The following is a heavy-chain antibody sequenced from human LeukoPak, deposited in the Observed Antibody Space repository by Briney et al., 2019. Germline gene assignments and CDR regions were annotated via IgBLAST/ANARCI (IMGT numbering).Heavy chain of an antibody. Sequence: GGSLRLSCAASGFTFSNYGMSWVRQAPGKGLEWVSVIRGSGGGTYYADSVKGRFTIARDNSKNTVYLQMNSLRAEDTAVYYCVKARMPHCGTDCLESWGQGTLVTVSS. D-gene: IGHD2-21*02. CDR2: IRGSGGGT. V-gene: IGHV3-23*01. J-gene: IGHJ4*02. CDR1: GFTFSNYG. CDR3: VKARMPHCGTDCLES.